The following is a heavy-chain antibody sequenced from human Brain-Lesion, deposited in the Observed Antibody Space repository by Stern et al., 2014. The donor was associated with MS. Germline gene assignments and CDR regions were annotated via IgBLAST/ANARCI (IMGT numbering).Heavy chain of an antibody. CDR2: MNPYSGNT. CDR3: ARAVRNQLLSEY. J-gene: IGHJ4*02. D-gene: IGHD2-2*01. Sequence: DQLVDSGAEVKKPGASVKVSCQASGYTFSRSHIPWVRQASGPGLEWMGWMNPYSGNTGYAQKFKGRVSMTSDPSISTVYMELTSLTSDDTAVYFCARAVRNQLLSEYWGQGTLVTVSS. CDR1: GYTFSRSH. V-gene: IGHV1-8*01.